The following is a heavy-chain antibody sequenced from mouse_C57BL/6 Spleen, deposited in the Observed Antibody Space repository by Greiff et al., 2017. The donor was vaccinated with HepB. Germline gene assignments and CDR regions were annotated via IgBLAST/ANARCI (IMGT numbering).Heavy chain of an antibody. J-gene: IGHJ1*03. Sequence: MQLVESGGGLVKPGGSLKLSCAASGFTFSSYAMSWVRQTPEKRLEWVATISDGGSYTYYPDNVKGRFTISRDNAKNNLYLQVSHLKSEDTALYYCARDERVGWYFDVWGTGTTVNVSS. CDR3: ARDERVGWYFDV. V-gene: IGHV5-4*01. D-gene: IGHD1-1*02. CDR1: GFTFSSYA. CDR2: ISDGGSYT.